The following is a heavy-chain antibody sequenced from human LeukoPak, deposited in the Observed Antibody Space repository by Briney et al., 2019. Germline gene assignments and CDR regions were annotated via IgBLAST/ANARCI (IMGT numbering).Heavy chain of an antibody. CDR1: GFTFSSYV. D-gene: IGHD2-8*01. CDR3: AKDRSCTNDICHGDFDY. CDR2: ISGSGGST. J-gene: IGHJ4*02. Sequence: GGSLRLSCAASGFTFSSYVVSWVRQAPGKGLEWVSSISGSGGSTYSADSVKGRFTISRDNSKNTLYLQMNSLGAEDTALYYCAKDRSCTNDICHGDFDYWGQGTLVTVSS. V-gene: IGHV3-23*01.